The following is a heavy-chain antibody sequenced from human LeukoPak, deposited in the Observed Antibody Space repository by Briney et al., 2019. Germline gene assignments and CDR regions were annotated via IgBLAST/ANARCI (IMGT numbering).Heavy chain of an antibody. D-gene: IGHD5-12*01. J-gene: IGHJ4*02. CDR3: ARDGGYSGFDADC. Sequence: SRITNDGSSTTYADSVKGRFTISRDNAKNILYLQVNSLRAEDTAVYYCARDGGYSGFDADCWGQGTLVTVSS. V-gene: IGHV3-74*01. CDR2: ITNDGSST.